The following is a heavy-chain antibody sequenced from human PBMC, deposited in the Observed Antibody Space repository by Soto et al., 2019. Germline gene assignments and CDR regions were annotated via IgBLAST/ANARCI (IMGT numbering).Heavy chain of an antibody. V-gene: IGHV4-59*01. J-gene: IGHJ3*02. CDR1: GDSIKNYY. D-gene: IGHD3-10*01. CDR3: ARVFTYYYGSGSYYSAPSDAFDI. Sequence: SETLSLTCTVSGDSIKNYYWNWIRQSPGKGLEWIGYIYYSGSTNYNPSLKSRVTISVDTSKNQFSLKLSSVTAADTAVYYCARVFTYYYGSGSYYSAPSDAFDIWGQGTMVT. CDR2: IYYSGST.